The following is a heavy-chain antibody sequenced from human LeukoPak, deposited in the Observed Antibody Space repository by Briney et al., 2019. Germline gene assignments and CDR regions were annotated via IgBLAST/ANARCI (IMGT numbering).Heavy chain of an antibody. CDR3: ARDSNYDY. D-gene: IGHD3-3*02. V-gene: IGHV3-23*01. Sequence: GGSLRLSCAASGFTFSSYAMSWVRQAPGKGLEWVSVISGSGGSTYYADSVKGRFTISRDNSKNTVYLQMNSLRAEDTTVYYCARDSNYDYWGQGTLVTVSS. J-gene: IGHJ4*02. CDR2: ISGSGGST. CDR1: GFTFSSYA.